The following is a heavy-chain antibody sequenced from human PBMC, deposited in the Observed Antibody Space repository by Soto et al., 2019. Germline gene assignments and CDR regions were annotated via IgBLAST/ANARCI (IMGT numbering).Heavy chain of an antibody. D-gene: IGHD6-25*01. CDR1: GGSISSVGHY. Sequence: PPETLSLTCSVSGGSISSVGHYWTWIRQQPGKGLEWIGYIYYSGSTDYNPSLKSRVTISVDRSKNQFSLNLSSVTAADTAIYYCARESGGYDSSTRYGLDVWGQGTTVTVSS. V-gene: IGHV4-31*03. J-gene: IGHJ6*02. CDR2: IYYSGST. CDR3: ARESGGYDSSTRYGLDV.